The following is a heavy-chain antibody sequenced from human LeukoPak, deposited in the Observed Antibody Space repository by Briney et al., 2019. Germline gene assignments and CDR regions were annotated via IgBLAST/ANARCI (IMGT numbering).Heavy chain of an antibody. CDR1: GYSFADFW. J-gene: IGHJ6*01. Sequence: PGESLKISRRGSGYSFADFWIGWVRQMPGKGLEWMGIIYPGDSDTRYSPSFQGQVTISADKFISTAYLQWSSLKASDTAMYYCARQSREYGLDVWGQGTTVTVSS. CDR2: IYPGDSDT. CDR3: ARQSREYGLDV. V-gene: IGHV5-51*01.